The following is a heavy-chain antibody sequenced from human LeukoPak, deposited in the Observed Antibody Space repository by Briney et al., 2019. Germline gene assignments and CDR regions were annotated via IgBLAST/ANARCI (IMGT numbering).Heavy chain of an antibody. D-gene: IGHD2-21*02. CDR1: GYTFSKYG. Sequence: ASVKVSCTASGYTFSKYGISWVRQAPGQGLEWMGWISAYNGNTNYAQKLQGRVTMTTDTSTSTAYMELRSLRSDDTAVYYCARVGAYCGGDCHYYYYYYMDVWGKGTTVTISS. CDR3: ARVGAYCGGDCHYYYYYYMDV. V-gene: IGHV1-18*01. CDR2: ISAYNGNT. J-gene: IGHJ6*03.